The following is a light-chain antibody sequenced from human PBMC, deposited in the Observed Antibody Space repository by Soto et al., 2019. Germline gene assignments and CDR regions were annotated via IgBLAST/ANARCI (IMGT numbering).Light chain of an antibody. CDR3: QQYGSSPFA. CDR2: GAS. Sequence: EIVLTQSPGTLYLSPGERAPLSCRASQRVSSNSLAWYKQNPGQAPRLVIYGASSRATGIQDRFSGSGSGTDFTVTISRLELEVLEVYYCQQYGSSPFAFGTGTKVDIK. J-gene: IGKJ3*01. V-gene: IGKV3-20*01. CDR1: QRVSSNS.